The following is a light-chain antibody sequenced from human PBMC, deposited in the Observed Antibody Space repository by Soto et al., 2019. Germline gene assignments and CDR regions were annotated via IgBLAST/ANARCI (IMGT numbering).Light chain of an antibody. J-gene: IGKJ1*01. Sequence: IVLTQSPGTLSLSPGERATLSCWASQSVSSSYLAWYQQKPGQAPRLLIYGTSIRATGIPDRFSGSGSETDFTLTISRLEPEDFAVYYCQQYGSSWKTFGQGTKVDIK. V-gene: IGKV3-20*01. CDR1: QSVSSSY. CDR3: QQYGSSWKT. CDR2: GTS.